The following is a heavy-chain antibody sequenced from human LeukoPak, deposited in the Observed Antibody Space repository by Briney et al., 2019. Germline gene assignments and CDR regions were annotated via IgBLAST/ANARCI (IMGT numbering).Heavy chain of an antibody. CDR3: ARDDYNTLGYNFHY. CDR1: GFTFADHA. Sequence: GTSLRLSCVASGFTFADHAMHWVRRAPGQGLEWVTGINWNNDGIVYAASVKGRFTVSRDNAKNTLYLQMNRLRPEDTAFYYCARDDYNTLGYNFHYWGQGTLVTVSS. V-gene: IGHV3-9*01. D-gene: IGHD1-1*01. J-gene: IGHJ4*02. CDR2: INWNNDGI.